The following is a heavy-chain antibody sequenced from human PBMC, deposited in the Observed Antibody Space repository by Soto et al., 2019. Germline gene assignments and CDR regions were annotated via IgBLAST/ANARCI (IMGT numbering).Heavy chain of an antibody. J-gene: IGHJ4*02. CDR3: AKGSIEYSASVDN. CDR1: GFSFSSYA. V-gene: IGHV3-23*01. CDR2: ISARGGRS. D-gene: IGHD5-12*01. Sequence: DVQLLESGGGLVQPGGSLRLSCAASGFSFSSYAMVWVRQAPGKGLEWVAVISARGGRSYFADSWKGRFTLSRDNSKNVLSLEMNSLRAEDTAIYFCAKGSIEYSASVDNWGQGTLVVVSS.